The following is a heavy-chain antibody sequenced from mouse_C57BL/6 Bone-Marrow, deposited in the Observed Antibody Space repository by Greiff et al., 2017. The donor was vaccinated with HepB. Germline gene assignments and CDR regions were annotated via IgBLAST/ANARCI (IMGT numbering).Heavy chain of an antibody. CDR2: ISNGGGST. CDR3: ARHSLYAMDY. Sequence: EVQRVESGGGLVQPGGSLKLSCAASGFTFSDYYMYWVRQTPEKRLEWVAYISNGGGSTYYPDTVKGRFTISRDNAKNTLYRQMSRLKSEDTAMYYCARHSLYAMDYWGQGTSVTVSS. V-gene: IGHV5-12*01. CDR1: GFTFSDYY. J-gene: IGHJ4*01. D-gene: IGHD6-1*01.